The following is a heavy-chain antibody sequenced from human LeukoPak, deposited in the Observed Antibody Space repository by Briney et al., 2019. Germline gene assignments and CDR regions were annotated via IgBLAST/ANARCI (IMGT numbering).Heavy chain of an antibody. Sequence: SQTLSLTCTVSGGSISSGGYYWSWIRQHPGKGLEWIGYIYYSGSTYYNPSLKSRVTISVDTSKNQFSLKLSSVTAADTAVYYCARVGNYYDSSGYVDYWGQGTLVTVSS. J-gene: IGHJ4*02. CDR2: IYYSGST. V-gene: IGHV4-31*03. CDR1: GGSISSGGYY. D-gene: IGHD3-22*01. CDR3: ARVGNYYDSSGYVDY.